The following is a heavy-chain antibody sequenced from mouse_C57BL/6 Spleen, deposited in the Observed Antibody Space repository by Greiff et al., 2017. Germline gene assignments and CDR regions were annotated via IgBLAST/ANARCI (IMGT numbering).Heavy chain of an antibody. CDR3: ARRGDYGSLYWYFDV. Sequence: VQLQQPGAELVMPGASVKLSCKASGYTFTSCWMHWVKQRPGQGLEWIGEIDPSDSYTNYNQKFKGKSTLTVDKSSSTAYMQLSSLTSEDSAVYYCARRGDYGSLYWYFDVWGTGTTVTVSS. V-gene: IGHV1-69*01. CDR2: IDPSDSYT. D-gene: IGHD1-1*01. J-gene: IGHJ1*03. CDR1: GYTFTSCW.